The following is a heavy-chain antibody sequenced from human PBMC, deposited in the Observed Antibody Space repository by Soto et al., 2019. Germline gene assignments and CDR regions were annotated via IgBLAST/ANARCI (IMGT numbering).Heavy chain of an antibody. CDR2: IIPIFGTA. V-gene: IGHV1-69*01. CDR1: GGTFSSYA. Sequence: QVPLVQSGAEVKKPGSSVKVSCKASGGTFSSYAISWVRQAPGQGLEWMGGIIPIFGTANYAQKFQGRVTITADESTSTAYMELSSLRSEDTAVYYCARDTIVVVPAARLYYYYGMDVWGQGTTVTVSS. D-gene: IGHD2-2*01. J-gene: IGHJ6*02. CDR3: ARDTIVVVPAARLYYYYGMDV.